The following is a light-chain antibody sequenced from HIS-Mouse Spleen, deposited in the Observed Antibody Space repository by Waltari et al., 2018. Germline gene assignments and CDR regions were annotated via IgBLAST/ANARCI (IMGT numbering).Light chain of an antibody. Sequence: QSALPQHASVSGSPGQSITIPCNGTSSDVGGYNYVSWYQQHPGKAPKLMFYDVSNRPSGVSNRFSGSKSGNPASLTISGLQAEDEADYYCSSYTSSSTLGVFGGGTKLTVL. CDR1: SSDVGGYNY. V-gene: IGLV2-14*03. CDR2: DVS. CDR3: SSYTSSSTLGV. J-gene: IGLJ2*01.